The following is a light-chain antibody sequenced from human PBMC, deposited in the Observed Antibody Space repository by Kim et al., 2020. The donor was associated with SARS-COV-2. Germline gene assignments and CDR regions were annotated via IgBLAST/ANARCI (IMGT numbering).Light chain of an antibody. CDR3: QQYSHLPLT. CDR1: QSVSSN. V-gene: IGKV3-15*01. CDR2: GAS. Sequence: EIVMTQSPATLSVSPGERATLSCRASQSVSSNLAWYQQKPGQAPRLLIYGASTRATGIPGRFSGSGSGTEFTLTISSLQSEDFAVYYCQQYSHLPLTFGGGTKV. J-gene: IGKJ4*01.